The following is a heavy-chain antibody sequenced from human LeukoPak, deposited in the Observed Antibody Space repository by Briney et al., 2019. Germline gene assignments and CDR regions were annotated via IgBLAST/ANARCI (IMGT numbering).Heavy chain of an antibody. CDR2: IYYSGST. CDR3: ARRYRAASDI. J-gene: IGHJ3*02. CDR1: GGSISSSSYY. Sequence: SETLSLTCTVSGGSISSSSYYWGWIRQPPGKGLEWIGSIYYSGSTYYNPSLKSRVTISVDTSKNQFSLKLSSVTAADTAVYYCARRYRAASDIWGQGTMVTVSS. D-gene: IGHD4-11*01. V-gene: IGHV4-39*01.